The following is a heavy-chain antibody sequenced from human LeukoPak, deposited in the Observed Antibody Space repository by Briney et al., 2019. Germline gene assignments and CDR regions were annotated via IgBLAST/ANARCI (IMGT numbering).Heavy chain of an antibody. Sequence: GGSLRLSCAASGFTVSDYYMNWIRQAPGKGLEWISFISSSGSTIFYADSVKGRFTISRDTTKNPLSVQMNSLRADDTAVYYCARERTPKHYYGSGSYDRYYDHWGQGTLVTVSS. J-gene: IGHJ4*02. CDR2: ISSSGSTI. D-gene: IGHD3-10*01. CDR1: GFTVSDYY. CDR3: ARERTPKHYYGSGSYDRYYDH. V-gene: IGHV3-11*04.